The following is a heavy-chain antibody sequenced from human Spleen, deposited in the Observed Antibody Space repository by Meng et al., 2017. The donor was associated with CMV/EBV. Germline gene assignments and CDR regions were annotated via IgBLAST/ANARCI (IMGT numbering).Heavy chain of an antibody. J-gene: IGHJ4*02. V-gene: IGHV4-30-4*08. CDR2: IYYSGSN. CDR1: GGTISSGDFY. CDR3: ARESKTGTLDY. D-gene: IGHD1-1*01. Sequence: SGGTISSGDFYWVRHRQPQGKGRKWIGYIYYSGSNYYNPSLKSRVTTSVDTSTTHFSLKLSPVTAAATAVYYGARESKTGTLDYWGQGTLVTVSS.